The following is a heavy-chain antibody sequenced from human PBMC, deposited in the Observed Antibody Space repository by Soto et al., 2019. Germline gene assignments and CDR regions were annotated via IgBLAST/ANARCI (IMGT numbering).Heavy chain of an antibody. J-gene: IGHJ4*02. CDR3: ATLASGGYFFQY. CDR2: ILPIFKTP. D-gene: IGHD5-12*01. V-gene: IGHV1-69*01. CDR1: GDTLNNYS. Sequence: QVQLVQSGAEVKKPGSSVKVSCKASGDTLNNYSINWVRQAPGQGLEWMGGILPIFKTPTYAQKLQGRVTIAADESTSTAYMEVSSLRSDDTAVYFCATLASGGYFFQYWGQGTLVTVSS.